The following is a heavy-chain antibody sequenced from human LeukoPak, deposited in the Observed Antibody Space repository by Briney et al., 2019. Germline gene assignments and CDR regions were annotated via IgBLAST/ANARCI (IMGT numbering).Heavy chain of an antibody. CDR2: ISYSGNT. V-gene: IGHV4-59*08. CDR3: ACLSSNGRRAFDI. D-gene: IGHD2-8*01. CDR1: GGSISTYY. Sequence: SETLSLTCTVSGGSISTYYWTWLRQPPRKGLEWVGYISYSGNTNHNPSLKGRVTMSVDTSKSQFSLKLSSVTAADTAVYYCACLSSNGRRAFDIWGQGTMVTVSS. J-gene: IGHJ3*02.